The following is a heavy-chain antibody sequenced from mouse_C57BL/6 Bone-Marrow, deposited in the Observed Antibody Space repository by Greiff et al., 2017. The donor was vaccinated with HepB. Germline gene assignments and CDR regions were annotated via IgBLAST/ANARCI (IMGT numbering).Heavy chain of an antibody. CDR3: ARSPLDYGSSFGFAY. V-gene: IGHV1-7*01. CDR1: GYTFTSYW. D-gene: IGHD1-1*01. CDR2: INPSSGYT. J-gene: IGHJ3*01. Sequence: VQLKQSGAELAKPGASVKLSCKASGYTFTSYWMHWVKQRPGQGLEWIGYINPSSGYTKYNQKFKDKATLTADKSSSTAYMQLSSLTYEDSAVYYCARSPLDYGSSFGFAYWGQGTLVTVSA.